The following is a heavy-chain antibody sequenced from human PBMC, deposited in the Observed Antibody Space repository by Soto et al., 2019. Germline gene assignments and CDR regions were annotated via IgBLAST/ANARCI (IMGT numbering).Heavy chain of an antibody. Sequence: QLQLQESGPGLVKPSETLSLTCTVSGGSISSSSYYWGWIRQPPGKGLEWIGSIYYSGSTYYNPSLKRRVTIAVDTSKNQFSLELTSVTAADTAVYYCARLNELWSGYWYGMDAWGQGTTVTVSS. CDR3: ARLNELWSGYWYGMDA. CDR2: IYYSGST. D-gene: IGHD3-3*01. CDR1: GGSISSSSYY. J-gene: IGHJ6*02. V-gene: IGHV4-39*01.